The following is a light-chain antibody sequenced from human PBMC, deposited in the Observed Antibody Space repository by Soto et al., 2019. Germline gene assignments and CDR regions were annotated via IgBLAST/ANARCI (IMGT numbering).Light chain of an antibody. CDR3: GTWDSSLSAVV. CDR1: SSNIGNNY. CDR2: DNN. J-gene: IGLJ2*01. V-gene: IGLV1-51*01. Sequence: QSALTQPPSVSAAPGQKVTISCSGSSSNIGNNYVSWYQQLPGTAPKLLIYDNNKRPSGIPDRFSGSESGTSATLGITGLQTGDEADYYYGTWDSSLSAVVFGGGTKLTVL.